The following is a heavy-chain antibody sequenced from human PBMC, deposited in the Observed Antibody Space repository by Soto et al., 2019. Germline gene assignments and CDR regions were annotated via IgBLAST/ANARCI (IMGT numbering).Heavy chain of an antibody. CDR2: INPSGGST. Sequence: ASVKVSCKASGYTFTSYYMHWVRQAPGRGLEWMGIINPSGGSTSYAQKFQGRVTMTRDTSTSTVYMELSSLRSEDTAVYYCARGGYSSGWYRENIGYYYYGMDVWGQGTTVTVSS. J-gene: IGHJ6*02. CDR3: ARGGYSSGWYRENIGYYYYGMDV. V-gene: IGHV1-46*01. D-gene: IGHD6-19*01. CDR1: GYTFTSYY.